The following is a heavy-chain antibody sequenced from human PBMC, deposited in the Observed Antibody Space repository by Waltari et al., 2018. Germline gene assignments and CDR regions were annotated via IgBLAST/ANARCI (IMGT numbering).Heavy chain of an antibody. Sequence: EVQLVQSGAEVKKPGESLKISCKGSGYSFTSYWIGWVRQLPGKGLEWMGIIYPGDSDTRYSPSFQGQVTISADKSISTAYLQWSSLKASDTAMYYCARLFYGADSGWYYFDYWGQGTLVTVSS. CDR3: ARLFYGADSGWYYFDY. J-gene: IGHJ4*02. CDR2: IYPGDSDT. CDR1: GYSFTSYW. V-gene: IGHV5-51*01. D-gene: IGHD6-19*01.